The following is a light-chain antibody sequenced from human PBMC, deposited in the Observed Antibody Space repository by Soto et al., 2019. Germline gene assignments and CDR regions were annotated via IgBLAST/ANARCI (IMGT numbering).Light chain of an antibody. CDR2: AAS. CDR3: QRSYSIIT. CDR1: HIISSY. Sequence: IQRTRAPSLLTASALDRVTIPGRPGHIISSYLNWYQQKPGKAPKLLIYAASSLQSGVPSRFSCSGSGADFTLIISSLQPEDFVNYYWQRSYSIITFGQGTRLEIK. V-gene: IGKV1-39*01. J-gene: IGKJ5*01.